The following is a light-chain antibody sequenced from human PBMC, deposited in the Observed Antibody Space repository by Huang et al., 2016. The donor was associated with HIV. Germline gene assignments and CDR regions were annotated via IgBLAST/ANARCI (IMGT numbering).Light chain of an antibody. CDR3: QRYDTAPRA. J-gene: IGKJ1*01. V-gene: IGKV1-27*01. CDR2: GAS. CDR1: QAIGNF. Sequence: DIQMTQSPASLSASTGAKVTLTCRASQAIGNFVAWFQQKPGKVPTVLIYGASILQSGGPSRFSGGGSGTDFLLTIPIFQPEDVATYYCQRYDTAPRAFGQGTRVDLK.